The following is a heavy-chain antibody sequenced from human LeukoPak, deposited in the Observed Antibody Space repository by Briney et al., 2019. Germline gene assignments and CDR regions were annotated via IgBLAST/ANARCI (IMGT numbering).Heavy chain of an antibody. CDR3: TRVNLRTGERFFDY. J-gene: IGHJ4*02. CDR1: GFTFSDHY. D-gene: IGHD7-27*01. Sequence: GGSLRLSCLASGFTFSDHYMDWVRQTPGKGLEWVGRARNKANSYIIEYAASVRGRFTISRDDSKNSVYLQLNSLKTEDTAVYYCTRVNLRTGERFFDYWGQGTLVTVSS. CDR2: ARNKANSYII. V-gene: IGHV3-72*01.